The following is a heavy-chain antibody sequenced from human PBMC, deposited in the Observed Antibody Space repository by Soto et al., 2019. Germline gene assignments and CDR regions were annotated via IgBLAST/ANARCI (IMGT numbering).Heavy chain of an antibody. CDR1: SFSMYS. D-gene: IGHD1-26*01. J-gene: IGHJ5*02. CDR3: TRDQGGSYDSWFDP. V-gene: IGHV3-21*01. Sequence: EVQVVESGGGLVKPGGSLRLSCNFSFSMYSMDWVRQAPGKGLEWVASISSGSAFIKYADSVKGRFTISRDNAKNSVSLQMESLRVEDTAMYYCTRDQGGSYDSWFDPWGRGTLVTVSS. CDR2: ISSGSAFI.